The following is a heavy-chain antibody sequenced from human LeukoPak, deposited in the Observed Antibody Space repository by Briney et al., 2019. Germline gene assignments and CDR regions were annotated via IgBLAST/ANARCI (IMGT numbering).Heavy chain of an antibody. CDR1: GGSISGYY. J-gene: IGHJ4*02. V-gene: IGHV4-59*01. D-gene: IGHD3-22*01. CDR3: ATSGDYYNSRPFDY. Sequence: ASETLSLTCTVSGGSISGYYWSWIRQPPGKGLEWIGYIYYSGSTNYNPSLKSRVTISVDTSKNQISLKLSSVTAADTAVYYCATSGDYYNSRPFDYWGQGTLVTVSS. CDR2: IYYSGST.